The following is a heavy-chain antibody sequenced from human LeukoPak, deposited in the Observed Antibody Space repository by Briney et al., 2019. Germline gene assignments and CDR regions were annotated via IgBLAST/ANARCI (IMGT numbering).Heavy chain of an antibody. CDR3: AKLFRQNDY. CDR1: GFTFSSYG. D-gene: IGHD2-21*01. Sequence: GGSLRLSCAASGFTFSSYGMHWVRQAPGKGLEWVAVISYDGSNKYFADSVKGRFTISRDNSKNTLYLQMNSLRAEDTAVYYCAKLFRQNDYWGQGTLVTVSS. J-gene: IGHJ4*02. CDR2: ISYDGSNK. V-gene: IGHV3-30*18.